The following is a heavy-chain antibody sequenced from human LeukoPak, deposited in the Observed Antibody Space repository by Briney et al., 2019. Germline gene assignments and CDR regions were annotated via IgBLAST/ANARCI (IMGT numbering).Heavy chain of an antibody. V-gene: IGHV3-74*01. CDR1: GFTFSGYW. D-gene: IGHD3-16*01. Sequence: GGSLRLSCAASGFTFSGYWMHWVRQVPGKGLVWVSRLNTDGSSTSYADSVKGQFTISRDNAMNTLYLQMNSLRAEDTAVYYCARDDAFRGVAMDVWGQGTTVTVSS. J-gene: IGHJ6*01. CDR2: LNTDGSST. CDR3: ARDDAFRGVAMDV.